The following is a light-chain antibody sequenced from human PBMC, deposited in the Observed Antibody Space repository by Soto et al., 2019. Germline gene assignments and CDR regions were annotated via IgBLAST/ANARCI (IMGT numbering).Light chain of an antibody. CDR3: SSYTNIDTGTCV. Sequence: QSALTQPPSVSGSPGQSVTISCTGTSRNIGSYNCVSWYQQHPGQAPKLIIYDVTDRPSGVSNRFSGSKSVNTTSLTLSGLQAEDEDEYDYSSYTNIDTGTCVFGTGTKVTVL. J-gene: IGLJ1*01. CDR1: SRNIGSYNC. CDR2: DVT. V-gene: IGLV2-14*03.